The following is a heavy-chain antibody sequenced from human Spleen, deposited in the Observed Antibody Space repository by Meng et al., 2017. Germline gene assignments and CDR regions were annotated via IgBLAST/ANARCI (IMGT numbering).Heavy chain of an antibody. J-gene: IGHJ4*02. CDR1: GFTFSSYG. Sequence: MRLVESGGGLVQSGWSLRLSCAASGFTFSSYGMHWVRQAPGKGLEWVAVISYDGSNKYYADSVKGRFTISRDNSKNTLYLQMNSLRAEDTAVYYCAMGRTEYYFDYWGQGTLVTVSS. V-gene: IGHV3-30*03. D-gene: IGHD2-2*01. CDR2: ISYDGSNK. CDR3: AMGRTEYYFDY.